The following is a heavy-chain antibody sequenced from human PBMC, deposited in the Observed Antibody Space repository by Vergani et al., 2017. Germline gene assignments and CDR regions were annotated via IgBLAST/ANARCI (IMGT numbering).Heavy chain of an antibody. Sequence: QVQLVESGGGVVQPGRSLRLSCAASGFTFNQYGMHWVRQAPGKGLEWVAVIWYDGNNKQYADSVKGRFTISRDNSNSTMYLQMNSLSDEDTGVYYCARDLRLLYNRFDPWGQGTLVTVSS. J-gene: IGHJ5*02. D-gene: IGHD1-14*01. V-gene: IGHV3-33*01. CDR3: ARDLRLLYNRFDP. CDR2: IWYDGNNK. CDR1: GFTFNQYG.